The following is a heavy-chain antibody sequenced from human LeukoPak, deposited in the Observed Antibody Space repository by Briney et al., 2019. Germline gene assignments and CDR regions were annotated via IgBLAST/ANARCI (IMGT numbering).Heavy chain of an antibody. D-gene: IGHD4-17*01. Sequence: GGSLRLSCAASGFTVSSNYMSWVRQAPGKGLEWVTVISYDGSNKYYADSVKGRFTISRDNSKNTLYLQMNSLRPEDTAVYYCARVGGDQVGYWGQGTLVTVSS. CDR2: ISYDGSNK. V-gene: IGHV3-30*03. J-gene: IGHJ4*02. CDR3: ARVGGDQVGY. CDR1: GFTVSSNY.